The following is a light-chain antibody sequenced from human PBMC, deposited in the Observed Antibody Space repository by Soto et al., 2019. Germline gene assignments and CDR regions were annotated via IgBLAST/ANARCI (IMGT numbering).Light chain of an antibody. Sequence: IVMTQSPGTLSVSPGERATISCMASQSVRSNLAWYQQKTGQAPRLLIYGASTRATGIPDRFSGSGSGTDFTLTISRLEPEDFAVYYCQQYDSSPKTFGQGTKVDI. J-gene: IGKJ1*01. CDR2: GAS. CDR1: QSVRSN. CDR3: QQYDSSPKT. V-gene: IGKV3-20*01.